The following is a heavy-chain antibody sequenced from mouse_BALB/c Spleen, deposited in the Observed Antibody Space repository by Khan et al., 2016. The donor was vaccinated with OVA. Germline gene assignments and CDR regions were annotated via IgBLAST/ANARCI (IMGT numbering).Heavy chain of an antibody. V-gene: IGHV1S137*01. J-gene: IGHJ3*01. CDR1: GYTFTDFT. CDR2: ISTYYGDA. CDR3: IRGGGGNRFAY. Sequence: VQLLESGAELVRPGVSVKISCKGSGYTFTDFTMHWVKQSHAKSLEWIGVISTYYGDATYNQKFKGKATMTVDKASSTAYMELARLTSEDSAIYYCIRGGGGNRFAYWGQGTLVTVSA.